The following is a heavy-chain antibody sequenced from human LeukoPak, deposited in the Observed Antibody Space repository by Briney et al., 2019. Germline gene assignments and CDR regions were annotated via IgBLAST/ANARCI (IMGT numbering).Heavy chain of an antibody. V-gene: IGHV3-15*01. J-gene: IGHJ4*02. CDR2: IKSKTDGGTT. CDR3: TTDEGMATRSTVDY. Sequence: GGSLRLSCAASGFTFSNAWMSWVRQAPGKGLEWVGRIKSKTDGGTTDYAAPVKGRFTISRDDSKNTLYLQMNSLKTEDTAVYYCTTDEGMATRSTVDYWGQGTLVTVSS. D-gene: IGHD5-24*01. CDR1: GFTFSNAW.